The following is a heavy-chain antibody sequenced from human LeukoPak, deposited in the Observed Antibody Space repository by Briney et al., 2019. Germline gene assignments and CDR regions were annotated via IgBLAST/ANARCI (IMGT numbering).Heavy chain of an antibody. CDR2: IKQDGSEK. J-gene: IGHJ4*02. V-gene: IGHV3-7*01. D-gene: IGHD5-12*01. CDR3: ARGMSSGYDFDY. Sequence: GGSLRLSCAASGFTFSSYWMTWVRQAPGKGLEWVANIKQDGSEKYYVDSVKGTFTISRDNAKNSLYLQMNSLRAEDTAVYYCARGMSSGYDFDYWGQGTLVTVSS. CDR1: GFTFSSYW.